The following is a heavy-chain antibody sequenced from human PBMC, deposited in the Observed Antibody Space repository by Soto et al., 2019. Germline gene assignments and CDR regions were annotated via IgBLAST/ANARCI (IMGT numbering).Heavy chain of an antibody. CDR3: AREKFSNYFDP. Sequence: QVHLVQSGAEVKKSGSSVKVSCKTSGGIFNSYGLSWVRQAPGQGPEWMGQIIPTFGSPKYAQKFQGRVTLTADESTNTAYMEFSSLTSEDTAIYYCAREKFSNYFDPWGQGTQVTVSS. J-gene: IGHJ5*02. V-gene: IGHV1-69*01. CDR1: GGIFNSYG. CDR2: IIPTFGSP.